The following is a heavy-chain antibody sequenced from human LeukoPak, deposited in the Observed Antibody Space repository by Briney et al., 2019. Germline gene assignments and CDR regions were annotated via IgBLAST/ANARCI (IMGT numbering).Heavy chain of an antibody. D-gene: IGHD6-13*01. CDR1: GFTFSSYG. Sequence: GGSLRLSCAASGFTFSSYGMHWVRQAPGKGLEWVAFIRYDGSSKYYADSVKGRFTISRDNSKNTLYLQMNSLRAEDTAVYYCAKDLSAATVYWGQGTLVTVSS. J-gene: IGHJ4*02. V-gene: IGHV3-30*02. CDR2: IRYDGSSK. CDR3: AKDLSAATVY.